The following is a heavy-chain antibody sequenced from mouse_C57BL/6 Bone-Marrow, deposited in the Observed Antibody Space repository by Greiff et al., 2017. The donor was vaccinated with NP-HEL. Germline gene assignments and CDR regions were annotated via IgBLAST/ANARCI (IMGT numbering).Heavy chain of an antibody. J-gene: IGHJ2*01. CDR1: GFNIKDDY. CDR2: IDPENGDT. Sequence: VQLKQSGAELVRPGASVKLSCTASGFNIKDDYMHWVKQRPEQGLEWIGWIDPENGDTEYASKFQGKATITADTSSNTAYLQLSSLTSEDTAVYYCTTKATTVEFDYWGQGTTLTVSS. CDR3: TTKATTVEFDY. D-gene: IGHD1-1*01. V-gene: IGHV14-4*01.